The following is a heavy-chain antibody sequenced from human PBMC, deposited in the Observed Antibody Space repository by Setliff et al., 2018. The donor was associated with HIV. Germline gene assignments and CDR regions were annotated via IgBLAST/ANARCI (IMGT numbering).Heavy chain of an antibody. CDR2: LYHSGST. CDR3: ARDIQAAGTGWFDP. CDR1: GGSISRYY. D-gene: IGHD6-13*01. V-gene: IGHV4-59*12. Sequence: PSETLSLTCTVSGGSISRYYWSWIRQPPGKGLECIGHLYHSGSTHYSPSLRSRVTISLDTSKNQFSLKLSSVTAADTAVYYCARDIQAAGTGWFDPWGQGTLVTVSS. J-gene: IGHJ5*02.